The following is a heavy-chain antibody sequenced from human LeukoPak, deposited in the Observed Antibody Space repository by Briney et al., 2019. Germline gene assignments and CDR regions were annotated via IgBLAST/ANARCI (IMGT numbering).Heavy chain of an antibody. J-gene: IGHJ4*02. D-gene: IGHD3-3*01. V-gene: IGHV4-30-4*08. CDR3: ARVRSGPYGGVDY. CDR2: IYYSGST. CDR1: GGSICSGDYY. Sequence: SQTLSLTCTVSGGSICSGDYYWSWIRQPPGKGLEWIGYIYYSGSTYYNPSLKSRVTISVDTSKNQFSLKLSSVTAADTAVYYCARVRSGPYGGVDYWGQGTLVTVSS.